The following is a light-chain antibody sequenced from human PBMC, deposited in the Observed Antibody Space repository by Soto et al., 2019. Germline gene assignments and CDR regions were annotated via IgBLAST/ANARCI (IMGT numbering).Light chain of an antibody. J-gene: IGLJ1*01. CDR2: EGS. CDR1: SSDVGSYNL. CDR3: CSDAGSTTFYV. V-gene: IGLV2-23*01. Sequence: QSALTQPASVSGSPGQSITISCTGTSSDVGSYNLVSWYQHHPDKAPKLMIYEGSKRPSGVSNRFSGSKSGDTASLTISGLQAEDEADYYCCSDAGSTTFYVFGTGTKLTVL.